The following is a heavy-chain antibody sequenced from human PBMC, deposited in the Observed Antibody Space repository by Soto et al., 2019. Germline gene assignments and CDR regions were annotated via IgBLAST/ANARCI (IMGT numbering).Heavy chain of an antibody. V-gene: IGHV6-1*01. Sequence: SQTLSLTCAISGDSVSSNSAAWNWIRQSPSRGLEWLGRTYYRSKWYNDYAVSVKSRITINTDTSKNQFSLQLNSVTPEDTAVYYCARMFIPFSGAGQDYWGQGTLVTVSS. CDR3: ARMFIPFSGAGQDY. CDR1: GDSVSSNSAA. J-gene: IGHJ4*02. CDR2: TYYRSKWYN. D-gene: IGHD3-10*02.